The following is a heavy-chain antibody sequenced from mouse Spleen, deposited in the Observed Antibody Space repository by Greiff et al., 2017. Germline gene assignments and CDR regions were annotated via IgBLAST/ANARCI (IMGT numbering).Heavy chain of an antibody. Sequence: EVQLQQSGAELVRPGASVKLSCTASGFNIKDYYMHWVKQRPEQGLEWIGRIDPEDGDTEYAPKFQGEATMTADTSSNTAYLQLSSLTSEDTAVYYCTTPYGDYAMDYWGQGTSVTVSS. CDR3: TTPYGDYAMDY. J-gene: IGHJ4*01. CDR2: IDPEDGDT. D-gene: IGHD1-1*02. V-gene: IGHV14-1*01. CDR1: GFNIKDYY.